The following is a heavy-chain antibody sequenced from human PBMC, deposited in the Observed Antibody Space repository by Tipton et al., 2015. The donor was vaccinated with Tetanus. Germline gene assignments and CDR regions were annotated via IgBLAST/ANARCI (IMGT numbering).Heavy chain of an antibody. CDR1: GGSISSGDYS. Sequence: TLSLTCAVSGGSISSGDYSWSWIRHHPGKGLEWIGYIYYSGSTYYNPSLKSRVAISVDTSKNQFFLKVNSVTAADTAVYYCARDQGGGRVVRLNWFDPWGQGTLVTVSS. CDR2: IYYSGST. J-gene: IGHJ5*02. D-gene: IGHD6-6*01. V-gene: IGHV4-31*11. CDR3: ARDQGGGRVVRLNWFDP.